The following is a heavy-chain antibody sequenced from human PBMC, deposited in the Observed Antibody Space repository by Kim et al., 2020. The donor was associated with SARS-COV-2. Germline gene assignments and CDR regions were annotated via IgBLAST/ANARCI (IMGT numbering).Heavy chain of an antibody. CDR1: GFTFSDYY. D-gene: IGHD2-15*01. CDR3: ARGGDIVVVVAAFDY. J-gene: IGHJ4*02. V-gene: IGHV3-11*06. CDR2: ISSSSYT. Sequence: GGSLRLSCAASGFTFSDYYMSWIRQAPGKGLEWVSYISSSSYTNYADSVKGRFTISRDNAKNSLYLQMNSLRAEDTAVYYCARGGDIVVVVAAFDYWGQGTLVTVSS.